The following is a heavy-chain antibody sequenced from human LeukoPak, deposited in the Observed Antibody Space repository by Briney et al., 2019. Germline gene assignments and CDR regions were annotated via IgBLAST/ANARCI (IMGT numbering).Heavy chain of an antibody. V-gene: IGHV3-23*01. D-gene: IGHD4-17*01. Sequence: GGSLRLSCAASGFTFDDYAMHWVRQAPGKGLEWVSYISSSGSTIYYADSVKGRFTISRDNSKNTLYLQMNSLRAEDTAVYYCASTPDEDYGDYFDYWGQGTLVTVSS. CDR2: ISSSGSTI. J-gene: IGHJ4*02. CDR1: GFTFDDYA. CDR3: ASTPDEDYGDYFDY.